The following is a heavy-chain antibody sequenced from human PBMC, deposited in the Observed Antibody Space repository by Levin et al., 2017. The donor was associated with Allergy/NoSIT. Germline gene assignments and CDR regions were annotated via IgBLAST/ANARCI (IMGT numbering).Heavy chain of an antibody. CDR3: ARDQSSGWYYYYYGMDV. CDR2: INTNTGNP. Sequence: ASVKVSCKASGYTFTSYAMNWVRQAPGQGLEWMGWINTNTGNPTYAQGFTGRFVFSLDTSVSTAYLQICSLKAEDTAVYYCARDQSSGWYYYYYGMDVWGQGTTVTVSS. D-gene: IGHD6-19*01. J-gene: IGHJ6*02. CDR1: GYTFTSYA. V-gene: IGHV7-4-1*01.